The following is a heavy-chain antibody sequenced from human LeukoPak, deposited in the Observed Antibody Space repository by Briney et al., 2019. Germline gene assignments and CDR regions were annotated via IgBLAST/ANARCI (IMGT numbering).Heavy chain of an antibody. D-gene: IGHD2-15*01. CDR3: AREEWCSGGGCYLNAFDI. Sequence: ASVKVSCRASDNTFRGKAIIWVRQAPGQGLEWMAYISPYSGKTKYVQKIQGRVTVTTDTTTSTSYLELRSLTSDDTAMYYCAREEWCSGGGCYLNAFDIWGQGTMVTVSS. V-gene: IGHV1-18*01. CDR2: ISPYSGKT. CDR1: DNTFRGKA. J-gene: IGHJ3*02.